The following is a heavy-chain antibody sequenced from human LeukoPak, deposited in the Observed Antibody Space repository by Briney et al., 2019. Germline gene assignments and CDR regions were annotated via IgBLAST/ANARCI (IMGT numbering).Heavy chain of an antibody. Sequence: SQTLSLTCTVSGGSISSGGYCWSWIRQPPGKGLEWIGYIYHSGSTYYNPSLKSRVTVSVDRSKNQFSLKLSSVTAADTAVYYCARHCSSTSCYWGFDYWGQGTLVTVSS. J-gene: IGHJ4*02. CDR1: GGSISSGGYC. D-gene: IGHD2-2*01. CDR3: ARHCSSTSCYWGFDY. CDR2: IYHSGST. V-gene: IGHV4-30-2*01.